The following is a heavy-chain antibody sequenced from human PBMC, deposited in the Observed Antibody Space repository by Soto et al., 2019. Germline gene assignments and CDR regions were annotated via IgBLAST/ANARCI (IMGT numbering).Heavy chain of an antibody. V-gene: IGHV3-30*18. CDR1: GFTFSSYG. J-gene: IGHJ4*02. CDR3: AKDRGPYYYGSGSYPV. Sequence: QVQLVESGGGVVQPGRSLRLSCAASGFTFSSYGMHWVRQAPGKGLEWVAVISYDGSNKYYADSVKGRFTISRDNSKNTLYLQMNSLRAEDTAVYCCAKDRGPYYYGSGSYPVWGQGTLVTVSS. D-gene: IGHD3-10*01. CDR2: ISYDGSNK.